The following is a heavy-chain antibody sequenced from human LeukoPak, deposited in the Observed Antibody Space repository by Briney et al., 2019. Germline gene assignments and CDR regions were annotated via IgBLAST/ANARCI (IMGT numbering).Heavy chain of an antibody. Sequence: PSETLSLTCVVSDYSISGGYYWSWIRQPPGKGLEWIGSIYHSGSTYYNPSLKSRVTISIDTSKNQFSLKLSSVTAADTAVYYCARHEQGYCTSSSCRGSDYWGQGTLVTVSS. CDR2: IYHSGST. V-gene: IGHV4-38-2*01. J-gene: IGHJ4*02. CDR1: DYSISGGYY. D-gene: IGHD2-2*01. CDR3: ARHEQGYCTSSSCRGSDY.